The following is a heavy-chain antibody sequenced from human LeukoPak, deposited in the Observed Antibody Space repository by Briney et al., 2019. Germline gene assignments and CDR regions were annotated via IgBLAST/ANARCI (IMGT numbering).Heavy chain of an antibody. Sequence: GGSLRLSCAASGFTFSSYAMSWVRQAPGKGLEWVSLISGSGGSTYYADSVKGRFTISRDNSNNTLYLQMNSLRAEDTAVFYCAKLFYSSGMYHFDYWGQGTLVTVSS. V-gene: IGHV3-23*01. CDR1: GFTFSSYA. CDR2: ISGSGGST. CDR3: AKLFYSSGMYHFDY. J-gene: IGHJ4*02. D-gene: IGHD3-10*01.